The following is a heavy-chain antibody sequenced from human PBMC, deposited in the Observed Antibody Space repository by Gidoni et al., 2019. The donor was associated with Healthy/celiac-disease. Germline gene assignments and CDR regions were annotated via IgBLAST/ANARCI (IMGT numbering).Heavy chain of an antibody. CDR2: IKSKTDGGTT. CDR3: TTRIVGATAPFDP. Sequence: EVQLVESGGGLVKPGGSLRLSCAASGFTFSNAWMSWVRQAPGQGREWVGRIKSKTDGGTTDYAAPLKGRFTISRDDSKNTLYLQMNSLKTEDTAVYYCTTRIVGATAPFDPWGQGTLVTVSS. D-gene: IGHD1-26*01. CDR1: GFTFSNAW. V-gene: IGHV3-15*01. J-gene: IGHJ5*02.